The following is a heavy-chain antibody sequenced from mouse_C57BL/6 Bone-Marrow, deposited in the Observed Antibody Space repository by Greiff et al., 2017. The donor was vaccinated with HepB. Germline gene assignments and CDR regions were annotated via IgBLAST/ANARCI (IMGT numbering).Heavy chain of an antibody. CDR1: GYTFTSYW. Sequence: QVQLQQPGAELVKPGASVKLSCKASGYTFTSYWMHWVKQRPGQGLEWIGMIHPNSGSTNYNEKFKSKATLTVDKSSSTAYMQLSSLTSEDSAVYYCARDDGYYGYFDYWGQSTTLTVSS. CDR3: ARDDGYYGYFDY. V-gene: IGHV1-64*01. D-gene: IGHD2-3*01. J-gene: IGHJ2*01. CDR2: IHPNSGST.